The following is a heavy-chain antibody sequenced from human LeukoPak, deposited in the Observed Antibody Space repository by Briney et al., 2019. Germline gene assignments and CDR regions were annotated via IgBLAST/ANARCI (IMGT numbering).Heavy chain of an antibody. Sequence: GGSLRLSCAASGFTFSSYGMSWVRQAPGKGLEWVSAISGSGGSTYYADSVKGRFTISRYNSKNTLSLQMNTLRAEDTAEYYCSKGLRVATTYFDYWGQGALVTVSS. V-gene: IGHV3-23*01. CDR3: SKGLRVATTYFDY. D-gene: IGHD5-24*01. CDR1: GFTFSSYG. J-gene: IGHJ4*02. CDR2: ISGSGGST.